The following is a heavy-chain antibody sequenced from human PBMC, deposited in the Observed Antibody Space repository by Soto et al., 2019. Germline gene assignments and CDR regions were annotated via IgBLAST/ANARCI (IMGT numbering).Heavy chain of an antibody. Sequence: ALVKVSCKASGYTFASYGITWVRQAPGQGLEWMGWISAYNGNTNYAQRLQGRVTMTTDTSTSTAYMELRSLRSDDTAVYYCARRGLHKAAATFDYWGQGTLVTVSS. D-gene: IGHD6-13*01. J-gene: IGHJ4*02. V-gene: IGHV1-18*04. CDR3: ARRGLHKAAATFDY. CDR1: GYTFASYG. CDR2: ISAYNGNT.